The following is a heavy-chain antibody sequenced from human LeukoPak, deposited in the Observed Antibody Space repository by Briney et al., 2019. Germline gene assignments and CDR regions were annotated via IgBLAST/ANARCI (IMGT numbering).Heavy chain of an antibody. V-gene: IGHV3-23*01. J-gene: IGHJ4*02. CDR3: ARENAIHFDY. CDR2: ISGFGVST. CDR1: GFTFYSYT. Sequence: GGSLRLSCAASGFTFYSYTMSWVRQAAGKGLEWVSAISGFGVSTYYADSMKGRFTISRDNSKSTLYLQMNSLRAEDTAVYYCARENAIHFDYWGQGTLVTVSS.